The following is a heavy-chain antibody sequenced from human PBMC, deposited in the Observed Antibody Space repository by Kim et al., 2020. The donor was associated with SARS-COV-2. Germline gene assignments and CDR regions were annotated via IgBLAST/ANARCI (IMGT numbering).Heavy chain of an antibody. CDR3: AKTSGGIWYFDS. V-gene: IGHV3-23*01. D-gene: IGHD6-25*01. J-gene: IGHJ4*02. Sequence: YADSVKGRFTISRDNSKNTLFLQMNSLRAEDTALYYCAKTSGGIWYFDSWGQGALVTVSP.